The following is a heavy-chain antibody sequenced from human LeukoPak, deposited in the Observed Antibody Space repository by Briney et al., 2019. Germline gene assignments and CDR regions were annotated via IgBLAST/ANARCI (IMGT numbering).Heavy chain of an antibody. CDR1: GFTFSSYW. D-gene: IGHD3-3*01. J-gene: IGHJ5*02. CDR3: ARDQQDYDCWSGTTNWFDP. V-gene: IGHV3-74*01. Sequence: GGSVRLSCAASGFTFSSYWMHWVRQAPGKGLVWVSRINSDGSSTSYADSVKGRFTISRDNAKNTLYLQMNSLRAEDTAVYYCARDQQDYDCWSGTTNWFDPWGQGTLVTVSS. CDR2: INSDGSST.